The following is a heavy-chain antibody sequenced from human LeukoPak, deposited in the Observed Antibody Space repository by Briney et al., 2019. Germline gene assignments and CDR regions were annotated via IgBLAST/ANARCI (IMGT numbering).Heavy chain of an antibody. V-gene: IGHV1-2*02. J-gene: IGHJ4*02. CDR2: INPNSGGT. Sequence: GASVKVSCKASGYTFTGYYMHWVRQAPGQGLEWMGWINPNSGGTNYAQKFQGRVTMTRDTSISTAYMELSRLRSDDTAVYYCARSFVLLWFGELSGYFDYRGQGTLVTVSS. CDR1: GYTFTGYY. CDR3: ARSFVLLWFGELSGYFDY. D-gene: IGHD3-10*01.